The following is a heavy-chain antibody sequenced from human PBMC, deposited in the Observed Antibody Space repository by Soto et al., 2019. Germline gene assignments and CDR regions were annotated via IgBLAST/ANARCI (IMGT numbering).Heavy chain of an antibody. CDR2: IYHSGST. CDR1: GYSISSGYY. D-gene: IGHD1-1*01. CDR3: ARGDTGGAFDI. J-gene: IGHJ3*02. Sequence: PSETLSLTCAVSGYSISSGYYWGWIRQPPGKGLEWIGSIYHSGSTYYNPSLKSRVTISVDTSKNQFSLKLSSVTAADTAVYYCARGDTGGAFDIWGQGTMVTVSS. V-gene: IGHV4-38-2*01.